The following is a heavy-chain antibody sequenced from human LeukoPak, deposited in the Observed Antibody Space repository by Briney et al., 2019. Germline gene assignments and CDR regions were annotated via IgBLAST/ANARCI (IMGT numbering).Heavy chain of an antibody. Sequence: GGSLRLSCAASRFTFSSYEMNWVRQAPAKGLEWVSYISNSGTAIYYADSVRGRFTISRDNAKSSLYLQMNSLRAEDTAVYYCARAGYSMDTEYFQHWGQGTLVTVSS. CDR3: ARAGYSMDTEYFQH. J-gene: IGHJ1*01. CDR1: RFTFSSYE. D-gene: IGHD5-18*01. V-gene: IGHV3-48*03. CDR2: ISNSGTAI.